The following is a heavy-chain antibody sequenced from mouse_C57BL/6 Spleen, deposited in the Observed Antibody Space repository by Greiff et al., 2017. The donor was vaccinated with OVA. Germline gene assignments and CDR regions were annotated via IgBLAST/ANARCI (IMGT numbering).Heavy chain of an antibody. CDR2: IDPSDSYT. V-gene: IGHV1-69*01. D-gene: IGHD1-1*01. J-gene: IGHJ2*01. CDR3: ARYVRYFDY. Sequence: VQLQQPGAELVMPGASVKLSCKASGYTFTSYWMHWVKQRPGQGLEWIGEIDPSDSYTNYNQKFKGKSTLTVDKSSSTAYMQLSSLTSDDAAVYYCARYVRYFDYWGQGTTLTVSS. CDR1: GYTFTSYW.